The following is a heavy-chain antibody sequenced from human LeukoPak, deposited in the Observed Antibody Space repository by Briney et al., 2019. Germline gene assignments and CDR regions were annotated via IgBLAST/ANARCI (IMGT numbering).Heavy chain of an antibody. D-gene: IGHD3-10*01. CDR3: AKLSRSGSPPDY. J-gene: IGHJ4*02. Sequence: GGSLRLSCAASGFTFSSYGMHWLRQAPGKGLEWVAFIRYDGSNKYYADSVKGRFTISRDNSKNTLYLQMYSLRAEDTAVYYCAKLSRSGSPPDYWGQGTLVTVSS. V-gene: IGHV3-30*02. CDR1: GFTFSSYG. CDR2: IRYDGSNK.